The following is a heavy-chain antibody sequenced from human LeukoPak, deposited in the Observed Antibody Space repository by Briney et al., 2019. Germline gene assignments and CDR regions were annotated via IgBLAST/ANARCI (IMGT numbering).Heavy chain of an antibody. CDR3: AKGVSSSSLISYYYYMDF. D-gene: IGHD6-6*01. Sequence: PGGSLRLSCASSGFTFSSYAMSWVRQAPGKGLEWVSAISGSGGSTYYADSVKGRFTISRDNSKNTLYLQMNSLRAEDTAVYYCAKGVSSSSLISYYYYMDFWGKGTTVTVSS. V-gene: IGHV3-23*01. CDR1: GFTFSSYA. J-gene: IGHJ6*03. CDR2: ISGSGGST.